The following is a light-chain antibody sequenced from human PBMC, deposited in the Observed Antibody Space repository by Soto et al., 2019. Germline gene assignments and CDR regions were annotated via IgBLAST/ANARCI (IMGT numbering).Light chain of an antibody. V-gene: IGKV3-15*01. CDR2: GAS. CDR3: QQYNNSPQT. J-gene: IGKJ1*01. CDR1: QSVSSN. Sequence: EIVMTQSTATLSVSPGERATLSYRASQSVSSNLAWYQQKPGQAPRLLMFGASTRATGIPARFSGSGSGTEFTLTISSLQSEDFAVYYCQQYNNSPQTFGQGTKVDIK.